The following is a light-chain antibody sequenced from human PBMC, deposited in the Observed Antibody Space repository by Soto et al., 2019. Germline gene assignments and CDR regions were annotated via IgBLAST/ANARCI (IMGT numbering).Light chain of an antibody. CDR3: SSYSTTNTLV. J-gene: IGLJ1*01. V-gene: IGLV2-14*01. Sequence: QSALTQPASVSGSPGQSITISCTGTSSDVGTYNYVSWYQQHADKAPKLVIYEVSNRPSGVSNRFSGSKSGNTASLTISGLQAEDEAEYFCSSYSTTNTLVFGSGTKVTVL. CDR1: SSDVGTYNY. CDR2: EVS.